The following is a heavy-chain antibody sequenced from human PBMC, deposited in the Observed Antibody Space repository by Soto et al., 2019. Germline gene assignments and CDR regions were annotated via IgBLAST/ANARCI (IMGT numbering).Heavy chain of an antibody. D-gene: IGHD2-15*01. V-gene: IGHV1-46*03. CDR3: AAYCSGGGCPPGPWN. CDR1: GYSFTTYY. CDR2: INPNGGTT. J-gene: IGHJ3*01. Sequence: QVVQSGAEVRKPGASVKVSCKASGYSFTTYYIHWFRQAPGQGLEWMAIINPNGGTTNYAQKFQGRVTVTRDMSASTVYMELSSLRSDDTAIYYGAAYCSGGGCPPGPWNWGRGTMVTVSS.